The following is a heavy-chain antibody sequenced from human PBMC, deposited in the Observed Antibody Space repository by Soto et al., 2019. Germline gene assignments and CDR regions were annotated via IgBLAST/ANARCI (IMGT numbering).Heavy chain of an antibody. D-gene: IGHD3-10*01. CDR3: ANQEAMVRGPRDHGHYYYYGMDV. CDR2: ISSSSSYI. V-gene: IGHV3-21*01. J-gene: IGHJ6*02. Sequence: PGGSLRLSCAASGFTFSSYSMNWVRQAPGKGLEWVSSISSSSSYIYYADSVKGRFTISRDNAKNSLYLQMNSLRAEDTAVYYCANQEAMVRGPRDHGHYYYYGMDVWGQGTTVTVSS. CDR1: GFTFSSYS.